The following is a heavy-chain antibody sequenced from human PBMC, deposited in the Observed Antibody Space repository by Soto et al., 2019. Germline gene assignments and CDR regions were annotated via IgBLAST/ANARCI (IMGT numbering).Heavy chain of an antibody. D-gene: IGHD2-2*01. CDR3: ASLTIVVVPAARGNWFDP. J-gene: IGHJ5*02. CDR2: ISYDGSNK. CDR1: GFTFSRYG. V-gene: IGHV3-30*03. Sequence: GWSLRLSCEASGFTFSRYGMHWFRQAPVKVLEWVAVISYDGSNKYYADSVTGRFTISRDNAKNSLYLQMNSLRAEDTAVYYCASLTIVVVPAARGNWFDPWGQGTLVTVSS.